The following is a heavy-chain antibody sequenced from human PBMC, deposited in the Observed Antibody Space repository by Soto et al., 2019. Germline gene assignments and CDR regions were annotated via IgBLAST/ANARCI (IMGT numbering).Heavy chain of an antibody. CDR2: INPNSGGT. CDR1: GYTFTGYY. J-gene: IGHJ6*02. V-gene: IGHV1-2*02. D-gene: IGHD3-9*01. CDR3: ARDRRVLRYFDWSNYYYYGMDV. Sequence: ASVKVSCKASGYTFTGYYMHWVRQAPGQGLEWMGWINPNSGGTNYAQKFQGRVTMTRDTSISTAYMELSRLRSDDTAVYYCARDRRVLRYFDWSNYYYYGMDVWGQGTTVTVSS.